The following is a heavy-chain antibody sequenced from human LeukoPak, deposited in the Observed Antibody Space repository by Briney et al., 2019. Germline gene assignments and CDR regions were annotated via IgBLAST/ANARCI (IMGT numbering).Heavy chain of an antibody. D-gene: IGHD5-24*01. Sequence: PSETLSLTCTVSGGSISSGSFYWGWIRQPPGKGLEWIGSISYSGSTYYNPSLKSRVTISVDASKNQFSLKLSSVTAADTAVYYCARERMATINFDYWGQGTLVTVSS. CDR2: ISYSGST. J-gene: IGHJ4*02. CDR3: ARERMATINFDY. V-gene: IGHV4-39*02. CDR1: GGSISSGSFY.